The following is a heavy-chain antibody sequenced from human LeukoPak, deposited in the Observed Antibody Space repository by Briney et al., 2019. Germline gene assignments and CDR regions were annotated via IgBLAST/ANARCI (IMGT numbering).Heavy chain of an antibody. V-gene: IGHV1-2*02. CDR3: ARGRPQMTTTTTLRDDY. D-gene: IGHD4-4*01. Sequence: GASVKVSCKTSGYTFSGYYMHWVRQAPGQGLEWMGWMNPTSGTSGYAQGFQGRVTMTRDTSISTAYMELSSLRSDDTAVYYCARGRPQMTTTTTLRDDYWGQGTLVTVSS. CDR1: GYTFSGYY. CDR2: MNPTSGTS. J-gene: IGHJ4*02.